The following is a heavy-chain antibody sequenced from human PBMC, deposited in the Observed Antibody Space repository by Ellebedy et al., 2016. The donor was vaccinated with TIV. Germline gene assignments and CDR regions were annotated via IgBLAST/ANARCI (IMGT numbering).Heavy chain of an antibody. J-gene: IGHJ4*02. CDR2: ISGNGGRT. Sequence: GESLKISCAASGFTFSSYAMSWVRQAPGKGLEWVSSISGNGGRTDYADSVKGRLTISRDNSTNSLYLQMNSLRAEDTAVYYCAKGSQWLGRTCFNYWGQGTLVTVSS. V-gene: IGHV3-23*01. D-gene: IGHD6-19*01. CDR3: AKGSQWLGRTCFNY. CDR1: GFTFSSYA.